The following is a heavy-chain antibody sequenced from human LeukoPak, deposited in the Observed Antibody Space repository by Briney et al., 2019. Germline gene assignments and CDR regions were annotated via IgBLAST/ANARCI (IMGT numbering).Heavy chain of an antibody. CDR2: VKYDGSTT. V-gene: IGHV3-74*01. D-gene: IGHD3-9*01. Sequence: GGSLRLSCAASGFTFSAYWMHWVRQAPGKGLVWVSRVKYDGSTTTYADSVKGRFTISRDNAKNILYLQMSSLRVEDTAVYYCARDLDRLLFDYWGQGTLVTVSS. CDR3: ARDLDRLLFDY. CDR1: GFTFSAYW. J-gene: IGHJ4*02.